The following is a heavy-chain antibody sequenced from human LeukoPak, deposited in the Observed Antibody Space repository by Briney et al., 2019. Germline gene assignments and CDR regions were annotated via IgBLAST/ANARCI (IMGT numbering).Heavy chain of an antibody. J-gene: IGHJ4*02. CDR2: VYSSGST. Sequence: PSETLSLTCSVSGDSISTYHWSWIRQPPGKGLEWIGYVYSSGSTYYSPSLNGRVTMSVDTSKNQFSLILRSVTAADTAVYYCARGGPGVRSYYDYWGQGTLVTVSS. V-gene: IGHV4-59*12. CDR1: GDSISTYH. CDR3: ARGGPGVRSYYDY. D-gene: IGHD3-10*01.